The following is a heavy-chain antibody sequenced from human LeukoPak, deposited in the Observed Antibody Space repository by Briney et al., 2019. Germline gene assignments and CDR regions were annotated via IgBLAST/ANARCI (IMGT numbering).Heavy chain of an antibody. D-gene: IGHD3-22*01. Sequence: GGSLRLSCAASGFTFSSFSMNWVRQAPGRGLMWVSRINSDGSTATYADSVKGRFTISRDNAKDTLYLEMSSLRAEDTAVYYCAGGTMIQGDNWFDPWGQGTLVTVSS. J-gene: IGHJ5*02. CDR2: INSDGSTA. V-gene: IGHV3-74*01. CDR3: AGGTMIQGDNWFDP. CDR1: GFTFSSFS.